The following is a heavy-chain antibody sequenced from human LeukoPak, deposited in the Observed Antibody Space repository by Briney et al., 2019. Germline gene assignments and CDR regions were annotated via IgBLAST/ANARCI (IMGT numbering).Heavy chain of an antibody. Sequence: GRSLRLSCAASGFTFDDYAMHWVRQAPGKGLEWVALVSHDGSNKYYADSVKGRFTISRDNSKNTLYLQMNSLRAEDTTVFYCARGGGYCTGPSCYTFDYWGQGTLVTVSS. D-gene: IGHD2-2*02. J-gene: IGHJ4*02. CDR1: GFTFDDYA. V-gene: IGHV3-30-3*01. CDR3: ARGGGYCTGPSCYTFDY. CDR2: VSHDGSNK.